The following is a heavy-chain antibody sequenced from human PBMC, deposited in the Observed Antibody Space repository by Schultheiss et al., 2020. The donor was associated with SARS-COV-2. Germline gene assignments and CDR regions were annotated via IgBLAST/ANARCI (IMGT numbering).Heavy chain of an antibody. CDR1: GGTFSSYA. CDR2: MNPNSGNT. V-gene: IGHV1-8*02. Sequence: ASVKVSCKASGGTFSSYAISWVRQAPGQGLEWMGWMNPNSGNTGYAQKFQGRVTMTRNTSISTAYMELSSLRSEDTAVYYCAKAGPYSSGWPYFDYWGQGTLVTVSS. J-gene: IGHJ4*02. D-gene: IGHD6-19*01. CDR3: AKAGPYSSGWPYFDY.